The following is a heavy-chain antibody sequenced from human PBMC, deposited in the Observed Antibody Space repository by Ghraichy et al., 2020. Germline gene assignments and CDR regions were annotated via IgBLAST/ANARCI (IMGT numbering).Heavy chain of an antibody. CDR3: ARGGGYSYGYFPLDY. CDR2: IYSSGNY. Sequence: SETLSLTCTVSGVSISSYSLSWIRQPPGKGLDWIAYIYSSGNYNYNPSLKSRVTISADTSTNQFSLKLRSVTAADTAVYYCARGGGYSYGYFPLDYWGQGTLVTVSS. CDR1: GVSISSYS. V-gene: IGHV4-59*01. D-gene: IGHD5-18*01. J-gene: IGHJ4*02.